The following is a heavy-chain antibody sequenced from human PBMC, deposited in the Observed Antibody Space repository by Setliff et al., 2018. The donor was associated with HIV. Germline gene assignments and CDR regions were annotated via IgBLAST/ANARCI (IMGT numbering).Heavy chain of an antibody. D-gene: IGHD4-17*01. CDR3: TKDAGGENAFDI. CDR2: IKRKTDGGTT. J-gene: IGHJ3*02. Sequence: GGSLRLSCAASGFTFSNARMNWVRQAPGKGLEWVGRIKRKTDGGTTDYAAPVKGRFTISRDDSKNTLYLQMNSLKTEDTAVYYCTKDAGGENAFDIWGQGTMVTVSS. V-gene: IGHV3-15*07. CDR1: GFTFSNAR.